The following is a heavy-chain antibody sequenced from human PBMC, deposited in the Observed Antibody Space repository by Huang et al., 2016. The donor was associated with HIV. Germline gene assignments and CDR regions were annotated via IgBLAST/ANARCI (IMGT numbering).Heavy chain of an antibody. J-gene: IGHJ3*02. V-gene: IGHV3-30*18. CDR2: ISYDGSSK. CDR1: RFTFSKFA. D-gene: IGHD3-22*01. CDR3: TKGHYYDTNGYVAFDI. Sequence: QVQLVESGGGVVRPGRSLRLSCAAFRFTFSKFAMHWVRQAPGKGLEWMAVISYDGSSKHYADSVTGRLTISRDNSNNTLYLQMNSLTVEDTAVYYCTKGHYYDTNGYVAFDIWGQGTMVTVSS.